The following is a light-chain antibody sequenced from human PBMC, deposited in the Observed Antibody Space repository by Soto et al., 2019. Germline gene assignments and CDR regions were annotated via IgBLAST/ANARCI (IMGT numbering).Light chain of an antibody. CDR1: QSGSSY. V-gene: IGKV1-39*01. J-gene: IGKJ2*01. CDR3: QTGYSIPYT. Sequence: DIQMTQAPSSMSASVGDRVTITSRAIQSGSSYLNWYQQKPGKAPKLLIYTASSLQSGAPSRFSGSGSGTDFILTISSLQPEDFATYYCQTGYSIPYTFGQGTKLESK. CDR2: TAS.